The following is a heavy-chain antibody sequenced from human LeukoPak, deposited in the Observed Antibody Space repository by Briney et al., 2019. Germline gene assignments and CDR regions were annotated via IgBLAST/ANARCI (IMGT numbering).Heavy chain of an antibody. V-gene: IGHV3-74*01. CDR2: INSDGSST. J-gene: IGHJ4*02. Sequence: GGSLRLSCAASGFTVSSNYMSWVRQAPGKGLVWVSRINSDGSSTGYADSVKGRFTISRDNAKNTLYLQMNSLRAEDTAVYYCARRVVVPAAPYYFDYWGQGTLVTVSS. CDR1: GFTVSSNY. D-gene: IGHD2-2*01. CDR3: ARRVVVPAAPYYFDY.